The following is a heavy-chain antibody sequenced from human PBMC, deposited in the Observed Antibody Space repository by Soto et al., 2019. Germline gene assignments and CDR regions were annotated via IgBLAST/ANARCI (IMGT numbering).Heavy chain of an antibody. CDR2: IRRQANSYTT. Sequence: EVQLVESGGGLVQPGGSLRLSCAASGLIFSDYHMDWVRQAPGKGLEWVGRIRRQANSYTTEYAASVKGRFTISRDDSKNSLYLQMSSLKSEDTAVYYCAMLGGWSGGSSGMDVWGQGTTVTVSS. CDR1: GLIFSDYH. D-gene: IGHD6-19*01. V-gene: IGHV3-72*01. J-gene: IGHJ6*02. CDR3: AMLGGWSGGSSGMDV.